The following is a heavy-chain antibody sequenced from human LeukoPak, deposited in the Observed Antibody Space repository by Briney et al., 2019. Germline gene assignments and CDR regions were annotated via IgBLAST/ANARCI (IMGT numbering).Heavy chain of an antibody. D-gene: IGHD1-26*01. CDR2: FYHSGST. CDR1: GYSIGSGYY. J-gene: IGHJ4*02. CDR3: ARDIPSGSYGY. V-gene: IGHV4-38-2*02. Sequence: SETLSLTCAVSGYSIGSGYYWGWIRQPPGKGLEWIGNFYHSGSTYYNPSLKSRVTIPVDTSKNQFSLKLSSVTAADTAVYYCARDIPSGSYGYWGQGTLVTVSS.